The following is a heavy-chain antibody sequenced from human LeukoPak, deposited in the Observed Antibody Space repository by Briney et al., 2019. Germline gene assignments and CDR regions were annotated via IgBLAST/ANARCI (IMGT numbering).Heavy chain of an antibody. CDR1: GGSISSYY. V-gene: IGHV4-59*01. J-gene: IGHJ4*02. CDR2: IYYSGST. Sequence: SETLSLTCTVSGGSISSYYWSWIRQPPGKGLEWIGYIYYSGSTYYDPSLKSRVTISVDTSKNQFSLKLSSVTAADTAVYYCARTRDYSDLSQDYWGQGTLVTVSS. D-gene: IGHD4-11*01. CDR3: ARTRDYSDLSQDY.